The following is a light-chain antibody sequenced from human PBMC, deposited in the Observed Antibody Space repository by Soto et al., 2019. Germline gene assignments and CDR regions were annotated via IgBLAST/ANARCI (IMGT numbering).Light chain of an antibody. V-gene: IGKV1-9*01. CDR3: QQLNGYVALT. CDR1: QGISSY. J-gene: IGKJ4*01. CDR2: DAS. Sequence: DIQMTQSPSSLSASIGDRVTITCRASQGISSYLAWYQQKPGKAPKLLIYDASTLQSGVPSRFSGSGSGTEFTLTISSLQPEDLATYYCQQLNGYVALTFGGGTKVDI.